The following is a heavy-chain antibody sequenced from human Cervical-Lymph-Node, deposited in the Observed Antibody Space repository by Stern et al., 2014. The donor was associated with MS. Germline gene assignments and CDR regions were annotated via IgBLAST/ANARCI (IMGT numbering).Heavy chain of an antibody. CDR1: GGTFSRYT. V-gene: IGHV1-69*09. Sequence: VQLVQSGAEMKKPGSSVKVSCKASGGTFSRYTLNWVRQAPGQGLEWMGRIIPMLDMTNYAQNFQGRITITADKSTSTAYMELSGLRSEDTAVYYCARDVDYDVLNGLPSDAFDIWGQGTLVTVSS. CDR2: IIPMLDMT. D-gene: IGHD3-9*01. CDR3: ARDVDYDVLNGLPSDAFDI. J-gene: IGHJ3*02.